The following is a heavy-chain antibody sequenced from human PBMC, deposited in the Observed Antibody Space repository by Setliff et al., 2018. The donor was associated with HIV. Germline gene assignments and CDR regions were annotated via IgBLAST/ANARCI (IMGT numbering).Heavy chain of an antibody. J-gene: IGHJ3*02. Sequence: PSEPLSLTCAVSGYSISSGYYWGWIRQPPGKGLEWIGSIHHGGSTYYSPSLKSRVTISLEPSKNQFSLKLSSVTAADTAVYYCARVVYNSSGYYYLGAFDIWGQGTMVTVSS. CDR2: IHHGGST. D-gene: IGHD3-22*01. CDR1: GYSISSGYY. CDR3: ARVVYNSSGYYYLGAFDI. V-gene: IGHV4-38-2*01.